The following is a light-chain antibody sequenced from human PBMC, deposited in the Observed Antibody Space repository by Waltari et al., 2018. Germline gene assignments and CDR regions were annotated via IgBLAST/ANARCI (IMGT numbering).Light chain of an antibody. Sequence: DIQMTQSPSFVSASVGDRLTITCRARQGVGRWLAWYQQKPGKAHKLLIYAASNLHTGVPSRFRGSGSGTDFTLTISSLQPDDFAPYYCQQANSFPLTFGGGTKVEIK. J-gene: IGKJ4*01. V-gene: IGKV1D-12*01. CDR1: QGVGRW. CDR2: AAS. CDR3: QQANSFPLT.